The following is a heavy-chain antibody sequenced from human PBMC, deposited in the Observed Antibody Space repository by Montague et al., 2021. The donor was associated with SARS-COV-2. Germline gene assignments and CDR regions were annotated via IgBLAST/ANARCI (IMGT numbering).Heavy chain of an antibody. Sequence: SETLSLTCTVSGGSVSTGSYYWSWIRQPPGKGLEWIGSIYSSGSTKYNPSLKSRVTISVDTSKNRFSLKLSSVTAADTAVYYCARESGSYYFDYWGQGTLVTVSS. CDR1: GGSVSTGSYY. J-gene: IGHJ4*02. D-gene: IGHD1-26*01. CDR3: ARESGSYYFDY. V-gene: IGHV4-61*01. CDR2: IYSSGST.